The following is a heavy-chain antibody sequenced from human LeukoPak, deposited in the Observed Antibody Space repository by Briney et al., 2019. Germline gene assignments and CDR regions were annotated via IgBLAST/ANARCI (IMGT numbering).Heavy chain of an antibody. CDR3: ARERAYVGSSGYYYDY. D-gene: IGHD3-22*01. Sequence: GGSLRLSCAASGFTFSSYGMSWVRQAPGKGLEWVSAISGSGGSTYYADSVKGRFTISRDNTKNSLYLQMNSLRAEDTAVYYCARERAYVGSSGYYYDYWGQGTLVTVSS. CDR2: ISGSGGST. CDR1: GFTFSSYG. V-gene: IGHV3-23*01. J-gene: IGHJ4*02.